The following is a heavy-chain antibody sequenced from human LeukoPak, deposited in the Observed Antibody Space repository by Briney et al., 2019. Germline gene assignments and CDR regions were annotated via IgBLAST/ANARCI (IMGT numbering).Heavy chain of an antibody. V-gene: IGHV1-24*01. D-gene: IGHD6-19*01. CDR1: GYTLTELS. J-gene: IGHJ4*02. Sequence: ASVKVSCKVSGYTLTELSTHWVRQAPGKGLEWMGGFDPEDGETIYAQKFQGRVTMTEDTSTDTAYMELSSLRSEDTAVYYCATGQWLVGTPFDYWGQGTLVTVSS. CDR3: ATGQWLVGTPFDY. CDR2: FDPEDGET.